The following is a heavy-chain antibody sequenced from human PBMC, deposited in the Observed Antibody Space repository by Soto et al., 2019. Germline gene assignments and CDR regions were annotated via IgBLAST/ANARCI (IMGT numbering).Heavy chain of an antibody. J-gene: IGHJ5*02. CDR3: ARAAGRFGDLYWFDP. CDR1: EYTFTSYN. D-gene: IGHD3-10*01. Sequence: ASVKVSCKASEYTFTSYNMHWVRRAPGQGRERVGMTNPLGVSTTYAEKFRGRVTMTRDTSTSIVSMDLTNLRSEDTAVYYCARAAGRFGDLYWFDPWGQGTLVTVSS. CDR2: TNPLGVST. V-gene: IGHV1-46*01.